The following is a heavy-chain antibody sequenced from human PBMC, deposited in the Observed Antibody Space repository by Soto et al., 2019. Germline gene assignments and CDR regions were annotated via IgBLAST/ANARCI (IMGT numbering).Heavy chain of an antibody. Sequence: QVQLVQSGAEVKKPGSSVRVSCKASGGTLTHYAISWVRQAPGQGLEWMGGIIPVIKTSNYAQNFQGRLSITADYSMTTAYMDLSGLMSDETAVYCCARGASGTSSQGYNWYVMEVWGPGTAVTVSS. D-gene: IGHD1-20*01. V-gene: IGHV1-69*01. J-gene: IGHJ6*02. CDR2: IIPVIKTS. CDR1: GGTLTHYA. CDR3: ARGASGTSSQGYNWYVMEV.